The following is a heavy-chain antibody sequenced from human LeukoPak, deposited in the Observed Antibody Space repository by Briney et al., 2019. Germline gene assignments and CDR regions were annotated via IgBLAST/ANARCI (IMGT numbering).Heavy chain of an antibody. CDR3: ARDPNHPGYSSGWYH. Sequence: PGGSLRLSCAASGFTFSSYWMHWVRQAPGKGLVWVSRINTDGSSTSYADSVKGRFTISRDNAKNTLYLQMNNLRVEDTAVYYCARDPNHPGYSSGWYHWGRGTLVTVSS. V-gene: IGHV3-74*01. D-gene: IGHD6-19*01. J-gene: IGHJ5*02. CDR2: INTDGSST. CDR1: GFTFSSYW.